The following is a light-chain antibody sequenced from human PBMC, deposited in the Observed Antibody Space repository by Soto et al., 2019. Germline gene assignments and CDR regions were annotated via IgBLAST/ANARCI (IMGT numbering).Light chain of an antibody. CDR3: QHFGNSLWT. CDR1: QSVSRSY. Sequence: EIVLTQSPGILSLSPGERATLSCRASQSVSRSYLAWYQQKPGQAPRLLIYGAFNRATGIPDRFSGSGSGTDFTLTISRLEPEDFAVYYCQHFGNSLWTFGQGTKVEI. V-gene: IGKV3-20*01. CDR2: GAF. J-gene: IGKJ1*01.